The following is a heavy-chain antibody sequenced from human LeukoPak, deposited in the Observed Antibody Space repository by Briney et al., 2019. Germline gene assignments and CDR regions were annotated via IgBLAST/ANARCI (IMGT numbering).Heavy chain of an antibody. CDR1: GYTFTGYY. CDR2: INPNSGGT. V-gene: IGHV1-2*02. J-gene: IGHJ5*02. Sequence: ASVKVSCKASGYTFTGYYMHWVRQAPGQGLEWMGWINPNSGGTNYAQKFQGRVTMTRDTSISTAYMELSRLRSDDTAVYYCARDRNYYDSSGYYLHWFDPWGQGTLVTVSS. D-gene: IGHD3-22*01. CDR3: ARDRNYYDSSGYYLHWFDP.